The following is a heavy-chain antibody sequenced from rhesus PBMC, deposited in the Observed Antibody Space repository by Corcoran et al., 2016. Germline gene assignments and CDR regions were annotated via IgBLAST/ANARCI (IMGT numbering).Heavy chain of an antibody. CDR2: ISGSGGST. CDR1: GGSISSGYNY. D-gene: IGHD2-27*01. J-gene: IGHJ4*01. CDR3: ARDSRSYCSGILLLCGETFDY. V-gene: IGHV4-173*01. Sequence: QVQLQESGPGLVKPSETLSLTCAVSGGSISSGYNYWSWIRQPPGKGLEWIGRISGSGGSTDYNPSLKSRVTISTDTSKNQFFLKLSSVTAADTAVYYCARDSRSYCSGILLLCGETFDYWGQGVLVTVSS.